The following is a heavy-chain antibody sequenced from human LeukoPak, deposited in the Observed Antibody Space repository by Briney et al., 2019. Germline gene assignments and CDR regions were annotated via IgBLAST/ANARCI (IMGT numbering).Heavy chain of an antibody. CDR2: ISNYFGVT. CDR1: GFRFTSFG. J-gene: IGHJ5*02. Sequence: ASVNVSCKASGFRFTSFGVSWVRQAPGQGLEWMGWISNYFGVTHYAEKFEDRVTMTIDTSTATAYMELRSLRYDDTAIYYCARDSDYSGNGNGDWFDPWGQGTGVTVSS. CDR3: ARDSDYSGNGNGDWFDP. D-gene: IGHD4-11*01. V-gene: IGHV1-18*04.